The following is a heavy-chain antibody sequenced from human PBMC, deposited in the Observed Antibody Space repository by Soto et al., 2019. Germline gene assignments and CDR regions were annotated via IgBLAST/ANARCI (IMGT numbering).Heavy chain of an antibody. J-gene: IGHJ4*02. CDR3: ARNDWTAFDF. Sequence: EVQSVESGGGLVQPGGSLRLSCTASGFTFSSHWLTWVRQAPGEGLEWVANIKQDGSETYYVDSVKGRFTISRDNDKNSLYLQMNHLTIEDTAVYYCARNDWTAFDFWGQGTLVTVSS. CDR1: GFTFSSHW. V-gene: IGHV3-7*05. CDR2: IKQDGSET. D-gene: IGHD1-1*01.